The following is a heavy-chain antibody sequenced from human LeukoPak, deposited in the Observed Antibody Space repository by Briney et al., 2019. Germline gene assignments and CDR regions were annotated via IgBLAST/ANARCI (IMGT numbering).Heavy chain of an antibody. D-gene: IGHD6-19*01. J-gene: IGHJ4*02. CDR1: GYTFTSYD. Sequence: ASVKVSCKASGYTFTSYDINWVRQATGQGLEWMGWMNPNSGNTGYAQKFQGRVTITRNTSISTAYMELSSLRSEDTAVYYCARQSSGWYGSFDYWGQGTLVIVSS. V-gene: IGHV1-8*03. CDR3: ARQSSGWYGSFDY. CDR2: MNPNSGNT.